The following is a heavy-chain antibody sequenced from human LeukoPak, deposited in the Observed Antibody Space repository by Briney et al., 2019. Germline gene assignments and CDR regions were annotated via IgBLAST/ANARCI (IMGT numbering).Heavy chain of an antibody. D-gene: IGHD3-22*01. V-gene: IGHV1-18*01. J-gene: IGHJ4*02. Sequence: GASVKVSCKASGYTFTSYGISWVRQAPGQGLEWMGWISAYNGNTNYAQKLQGRVTMTTDTSTSTAYMELRSLRSDDTAVYYCARPYYYDSSGYPHWWGQGTLVTVSS. CDR2: ISAYNGNT. CDR1: GYTFTSYG. CDR3: ARPYYYDSSGYPHW.